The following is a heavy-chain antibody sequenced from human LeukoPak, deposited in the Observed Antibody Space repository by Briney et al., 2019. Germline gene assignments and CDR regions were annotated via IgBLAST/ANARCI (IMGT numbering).Heavy chain of an antibody. D-gene: IGHD2-2*01. V-gene: IGHV4-34*01. J-gene: IGHJ6*03. CDR2: INQSGST. CDR3: ATLALGYCSSTSCFISHYYYYMDV. CDR1: GGSFSGYY. Sequence: SETLSLTCAVYGGSFSGYYWNWIRQPPGKGLEWIGEINQSGSTNYNPSLKSRVTISVDTSKNQFSLKLSSVTAADTAVYYCATLALGYCSSTSCFISHYYYYMDVWGKGTTVTVSS.